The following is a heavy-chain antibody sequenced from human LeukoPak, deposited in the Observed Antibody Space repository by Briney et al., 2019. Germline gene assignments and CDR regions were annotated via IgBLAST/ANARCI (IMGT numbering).Heavy chain of an antibody. CDR1: GGSVSSGSYY. CDR2: IYLSGST. V-gene: IGHV4-61*01. D-gene: IGHD2-2*01. J-gene: IGHJ2*01. Sequence: PSETLSLTCTVSGGSVSSGSYYWSWIRQPPGKGLEWIGYIYLSGSTNYNPSLKSRVTISVDTSKNQFSLKLRSVTAADTAVYHCARDAIPSSYWYFDLWGRGTLVTVSS. CDR3: ARDAIPSSYWYFDL.